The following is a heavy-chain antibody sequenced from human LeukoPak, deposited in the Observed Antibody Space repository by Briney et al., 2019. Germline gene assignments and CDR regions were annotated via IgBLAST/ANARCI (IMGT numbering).Heavy chain of an antibody. V-gene: IGHV5-51*01. CDR3: ARVGDYDDVWGLRTGFDY. Sequence: GESLKISCKGSGYSFTSYWIGWVRQTPGKGLAWMGIIYPGDSDTRYSPSFQGQVTISADKSISTAYLQWSSLKASDTAMYYCARVGDYDDVWGLRTGFDYWGQGTLVTVSS. CDR2: IYPGDSDT. CDR1: GYSFTSYW. D-gene: IGHD3-16*01. J-gene: IGHJ4*02.